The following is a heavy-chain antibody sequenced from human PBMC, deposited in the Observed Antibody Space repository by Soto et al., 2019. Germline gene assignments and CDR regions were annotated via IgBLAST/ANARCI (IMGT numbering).Heavy chain of an antibody. Sequence: SETLSLTCTVSGGSISSGGYYWSWIRQHPGKGLEWIGYIYYSGSTYYNPSLKSRVTISVDTSKNQFSLKLNSVTAADTAVYYCARDRSSPLLRHFNMDLWGQGTTVTVSS. CDR2: IYYSGST. D-gene: IGHD3-3*01. V-gene: IGHV4-31*03. CDR3: ARDRSSPLLRHFNMDL. CDR1: GGSISSGGYY. J-gene: IGHJ6*02.